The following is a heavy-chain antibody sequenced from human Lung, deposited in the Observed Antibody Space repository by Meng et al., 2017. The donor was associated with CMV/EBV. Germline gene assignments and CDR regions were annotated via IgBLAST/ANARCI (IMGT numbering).Heavy chain of an antibody. CDR1: GFPLSTSEVG. V-gene: IGHV2-5*02. D-gene: IGHD2-2*01. CDR2: IDWDDDK. Sequence: TLKESGPTLVQPTPALTPTCTCSGFPLSTSEVGVGWIRQTPGKALEWLAVIDWDDDKRYSPSLKSRLTITKDTSKNQVVLTLTNMDPADTATYYCALFTRSWFDPWGQGTLVTVSS. J-gene: IGHJ5*02. CDR3: ALFTRSWFDP.